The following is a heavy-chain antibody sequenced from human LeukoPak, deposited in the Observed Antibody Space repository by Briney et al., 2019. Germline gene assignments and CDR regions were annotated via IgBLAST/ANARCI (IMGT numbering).Heavy chain of an antibody. J-gene: IGHJ4*02. CDR2: IYYSGST. CDR3: ARAVSSYGAHYFDY. Sequence: PSETLSLTCTVSGGSISSYYWSWIRQPPGKGLEWIGYIYYSGSTNYNPSLKSRVTISVDTSKNQFSLKLSSVTAADTAVYYSARAVSSYGAHYFDYWGQGTLVTVSS. D-gene: IGHD5-18*01. V-gene: IGHV4-59*01. CDR1: GGSISSYY.